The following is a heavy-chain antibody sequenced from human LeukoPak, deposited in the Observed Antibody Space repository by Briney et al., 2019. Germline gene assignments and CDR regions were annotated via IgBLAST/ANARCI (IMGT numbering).Heavy chain of an antibody. V-gene: IGHV4-61*08. J-gene: IGHJ2*01. CDR3: ARDPGVAAAGTSPFWYFDL. CDR1: GASISSGDYY. CDR2: IYYSGST. D-gene: IGHD6-13*01. Sequence: SETLSLTCTVSGASISSGDYYWSWIRQPPGKGLEWIGYIYYSGSTNYNPSLKSRVTISVDTSKNQFSLKLSSVTAADTAVYYCARDPGVAAAGTSPFWYFDLWGRGTLVTVSS.